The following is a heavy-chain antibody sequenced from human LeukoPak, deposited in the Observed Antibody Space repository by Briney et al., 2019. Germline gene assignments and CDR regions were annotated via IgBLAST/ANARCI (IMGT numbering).Heavy chain of an antibody. CDR2: IYYSGST. Sequence: SETLSLTCTVSGGSISSSAYYWGWVRQPPGKGLEWIGSIYYSGSTYYNPSLKSRVTISVDTSKNQFSLKLSSVTAADTAVYYCARAIDYGDYSDAFDIWGQGTMVTVSS. D-gene: IGHD4-17*01. V-gene: IGHV4-39*07. CDR1: GGSISSSAYY. J-gene: IGHJ3*02. CDR3: ARAIDYGDYSDAFDI.